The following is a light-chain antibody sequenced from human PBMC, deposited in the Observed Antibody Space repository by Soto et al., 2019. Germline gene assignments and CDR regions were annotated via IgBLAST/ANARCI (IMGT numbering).Light chain of an antibody. Sequence: IQMTQSPSPLSASVGDIGTITCRASQGISPWLAWYQQKPGKAPKLLIYQASSLESGVPSRFSGSVSGTEFTLTISSLQPDDFATYFCQQYNSYPIPFGQGGRPAIK. CDR1: QGISPW. CDR2: QAS. J-gene: IGKJ5*01. V-gene: IGKV1-5*03. CDR3: QQYNSYPIP.